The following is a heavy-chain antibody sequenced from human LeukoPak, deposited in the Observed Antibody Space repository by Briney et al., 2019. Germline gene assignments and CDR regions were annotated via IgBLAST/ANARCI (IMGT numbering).Heavy chain of an antibody. CDR3: ARLPLGVFGESLNFDC. CDR2: INPNSGGT. J-gene: IGHJ4*02. CDR1: GYTFTGYY. Sequence: GASVKVSCKASGYTFTGYYMYWVRQAPGQGLEWMGWINPNSGGTNYAQKFQGRVTMTRDTSISTAYMELSRLRSDDTAVYYCARLPLGVFGESLNFDCWGQGTLVTVSS. D-gene: IGHD3-10*02. V-gene: IGHV1-2*02.